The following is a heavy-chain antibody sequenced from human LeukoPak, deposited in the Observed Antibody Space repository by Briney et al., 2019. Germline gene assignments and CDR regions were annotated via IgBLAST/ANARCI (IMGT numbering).Heavy chain of an antibody. CDR2: IYSGGST. J-gene: IGHJ4*02. D-gene: IGHD6-19*01. V-gene: IGHV3-66*01. CDR3: ARGLYRSGWFSLDY. Sequence: QPGGSLTLSWPPSEFTVSSNYMSWVRQAPGKGLEWVAFIYSGGSTYYADSVKGRFTSPRDNSRNTLYLQMNSLRAEYTAVYYCARGLYRSGWFSLDYWGQGTLVTVSS. CDR1: EFTVSSNY.